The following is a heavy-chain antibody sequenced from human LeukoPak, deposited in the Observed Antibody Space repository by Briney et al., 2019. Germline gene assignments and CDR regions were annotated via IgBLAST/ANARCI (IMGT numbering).Heavy chain of an antibody. CDR2: ISYDGSNK. V-gene: IGHV3-30*01. J-gene: IGHJ6*03. CDR1: GFTFSSYA. D-gene: IGHD2-2*01. CDR3: ARDSRAHGYYYYYMDV. Sequence: GGALRLSCAASGFTFSSYAMHWVRQAPGKGLEGVAVISYDGSNKYYADSVKGRFTISRDNSKNTLYLQMNSLRAEETAVYYCARDSRAHGYYYYYMDVWGKGARVSVPS.